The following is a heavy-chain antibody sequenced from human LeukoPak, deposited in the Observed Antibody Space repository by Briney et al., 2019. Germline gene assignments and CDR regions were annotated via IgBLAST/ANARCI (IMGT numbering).Heavy chain of an antibody. CDR3: VKPQPGGGFDY. CDR2: ISSNGGST. V-gene: IGHV3-64D*09. CDR1: GFTFSSYA. D-gene: IGHD1-14*01. J-gene: IGHJ4*02. Sequence: GGSLRLSCAASGFTFSSYAMHWVRQAPGKGLEYVSAISSNGGSTYYADSVKGRFTISRDNSKNTLYLQMSSLRAEDTAVYYCVKPQPGGGFDYWGQGTLVTVSS.